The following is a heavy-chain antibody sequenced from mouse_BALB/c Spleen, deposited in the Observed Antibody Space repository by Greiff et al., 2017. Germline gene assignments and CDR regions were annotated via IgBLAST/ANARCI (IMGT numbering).Heavy chain of an antibody. D-gene: IGHD2-2*01. CDR2: IDPANGNT. Sequence: VHVKQSGAELVKPGASVKLSCTASGFNIKDTYMHWVKQRPEQGLEWIGRIDPANGNTKYDPKFQGKATITADTSSNTAYLQLSSLTSEDTAVYYCASNGYGNYYAMDYWGQGTSVTVSS. CDR1: GFNIKDTY. V-gene: IGHV14-3*02. CDR3: ASNGYGNYYAMDY. J-gene: IGHJ4*01.